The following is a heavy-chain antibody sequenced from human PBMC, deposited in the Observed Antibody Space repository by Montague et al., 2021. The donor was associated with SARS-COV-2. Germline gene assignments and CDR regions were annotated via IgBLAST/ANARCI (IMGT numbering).Heavy chain of an antibody. J-gene: IGHJ6*02. CDR3: ARDKAKLPGGLAV. CDR2: INGSGSYI. Sequence: SLRLSCAASGFSFIDFNINWVRQAPGKRLEWVSYINGSGSYIYYADSVRGRFTISRDNAKNSLFLQMHSLRADDTAVYYCARDKAKLPGGLAVGGQGTTVTVS. V-gene: IGHV3-21*01. D-gene: IGHD1-7*01. CDR1: GFSFIDFN.